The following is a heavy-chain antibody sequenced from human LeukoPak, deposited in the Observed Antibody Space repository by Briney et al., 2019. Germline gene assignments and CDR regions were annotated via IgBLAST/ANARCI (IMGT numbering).Heavy chain of an antibody. D-gene: IGHD1-26*01. Sequence: PSGTLSLTCAVSGGSISSSNWWSWVRQPPGKGLEWIGEIYHSGSTNYNPSLKSRVTISVDPSKNQFSLNLSSVTAADTAVYYCARETLSGSTLDIWGQGTLVTVSS. CDR3: ARETLSGSTLDI. J-gene: IGHJ3*02. CDR2: IYHSGST. V-gene: IGHV4-4*02. CDR1: GGSISSSNW.